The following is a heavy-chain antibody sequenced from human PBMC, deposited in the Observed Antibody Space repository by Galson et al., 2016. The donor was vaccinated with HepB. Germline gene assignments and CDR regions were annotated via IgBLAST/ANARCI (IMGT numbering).Heavy chain of an antibody. CDR1: GGSISSGGYS. CDR2: IYHGGST. D-gene: IGHD6-13*01. CDR3: AVHSTRFNWFDP. J-gene: IGHJ5*02. Sequence: TLSLTCTVSGGSISSGGYSWTWIRQPPGKGLEWIGYIYHGGSTYYNPSLKSRVTISVDRSINQFSLKLNSVTAADTAVYFCAVHSTRFNWFDPWGQGTLVTVSS. V-gene: IGHV4-30-2*01.